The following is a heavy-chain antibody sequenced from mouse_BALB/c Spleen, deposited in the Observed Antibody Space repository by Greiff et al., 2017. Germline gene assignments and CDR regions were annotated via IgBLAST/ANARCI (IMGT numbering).Heavy chain of an antibody. J-gene: IGHJ4*01. CDR2: ISTYYGNT. CDR3: AREGGTARAPYYAMDY. CDR1: GYTFTDYA. Sequence: VQLQESGPELVRPGVSVKISCKGSGYTFTDYAMHWVKQSHAKSLEWIGVISTYYGNTNYNQKFKGKATMTVDKSSSTAYMELARLTSEDSAIYYCAREGGTARAPYYAMDYWGQGTSVTVSS. V-gene: IGHV1-67*01. D-gene: IGHD3-2*01.